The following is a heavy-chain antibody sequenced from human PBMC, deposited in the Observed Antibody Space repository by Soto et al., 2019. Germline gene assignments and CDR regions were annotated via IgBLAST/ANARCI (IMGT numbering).Heavy chain of an antibody. CDR2: IYYSGGT. J-gene: IGHJ4*02. CDR3: AGDFRGYGRFDY. D-gene: IGHD5-12*01. Sequence: QVQLQESGPGLVKPSQTLSLTCTVSGGSTSSGTYYWSWIRQHPGKGLEWIGYIYYSGGTYQNPSLKSRVTLSLDTSKNQFSLKLSSVTAADTAIYDCAGDFRGYGRFDYWGQGTLVAVSS. CDR1: GGSTSSGTYY. V-gene: IGHV4-31*03.